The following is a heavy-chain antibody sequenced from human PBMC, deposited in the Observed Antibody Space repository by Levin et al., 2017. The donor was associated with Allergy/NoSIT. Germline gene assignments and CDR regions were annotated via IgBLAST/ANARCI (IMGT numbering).Heavy chain of an antibody. CDR3: AKGMMGPYC. Sequence: PGGSLRLSCAASGFTFSTYAMSWVRQAPGKGLEWVSAINGNGDSTYYADSVKGRFTISRDTSKNTLYLQMNSLTAEDTAVYYCAKGMMGPYCCGQGTLVTVSS. CDR1: GFTFSTYA. V-gene: IGHV3-23*01. CDR2: INGNGDST. J-gene: IGHJ4*02. D-gene: IGHD3-16*01.